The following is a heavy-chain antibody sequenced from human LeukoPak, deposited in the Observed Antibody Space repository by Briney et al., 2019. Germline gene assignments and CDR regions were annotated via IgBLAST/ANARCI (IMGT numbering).Heavy chain of an antibody. V-gene: IGHV3-48*04. CDR1: GFTFTTYW. CDR3: ARDFGRWFIDY. J-gene: IGHJ4*02. Sequence: PGGSLRLSCAASGFTFTTYWMGWVRQAPGKGLEWVSYIRSTSNTIYYADSVKGRFTISRDNAKNSLYLQMNSLRAEDTAVYYCARDFGRWFIDYWGQGTLVTVSS. CDR2: IRSTSNTI. D-gene: IGHD4-23*01.